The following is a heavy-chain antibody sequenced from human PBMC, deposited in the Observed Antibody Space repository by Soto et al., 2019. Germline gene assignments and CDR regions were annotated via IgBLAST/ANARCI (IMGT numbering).Heavy chain of an antibody. Sequence: QVQLQQWGAGLLKPSETLSLTCGVYGGSFTAYYWTWIRQPPGKGLEWIGEINHSGSTSYNPSLDSRVTVLVDAYKNQFALNLSSVTAADTAVYYCARCVKYDFWSDYSNWYFDLWGRGTLVTVSS. J-gene: IGHJ2*01. CDR3: ARCVKYDFWSDYSNWYFDL. V-gene: IGHV4-34*01. D-gene: IGHD3-3*01. CDR2: INHSGST. CDR1: GGSFTAYY.